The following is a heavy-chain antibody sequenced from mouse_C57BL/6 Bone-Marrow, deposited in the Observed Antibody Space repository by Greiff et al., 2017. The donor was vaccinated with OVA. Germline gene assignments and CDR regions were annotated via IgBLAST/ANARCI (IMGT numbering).Heavy chain of an antibody. Sequence: VQLQQSGAELVRPGTSVKVSCKASGYAFTNYLIEWVKQRPGQGLEWIGVINPGSGGTNYNEKFKGKATLTADKSSSTAYMQLSSLTSEDSAVYFCARSPPLYYGNDARFAYWGQGTLVTVSA. CDR1: GYAFTNYL. V-gene: IGHV1-54*01. CDR2: INPGSGGT. CDR3: ARSPPLYYGNDARFAY. D-gene: IGHD2-2*01. J-gene: IGHJ3*01.